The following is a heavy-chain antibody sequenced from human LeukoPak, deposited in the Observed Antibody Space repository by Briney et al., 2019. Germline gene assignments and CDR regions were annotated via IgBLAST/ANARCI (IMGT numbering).Heavy chain of an antibody. J-gene: IGHJ4*02. D-gene: IGHD3-16*02. CDR1: GGPINSNIYY. Sequence: PSETLSLTCNVSGGPINSNIYYWAWVRQPPGKGLEWIGSIYYSGSTYYNPSLKSRVTISVDTSKNQFSLKLSSVTAADTAVYYCARGEITFGGVIVIQGHYFDYWGQGTLVTVSS. CDR3: ARGEITFGGVIVIQGHYFDY. CDR2: IYYSGST. V-gene: IGHV4-39*07.